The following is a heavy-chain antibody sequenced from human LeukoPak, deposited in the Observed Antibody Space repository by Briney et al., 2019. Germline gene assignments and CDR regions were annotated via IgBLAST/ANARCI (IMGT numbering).Heavy chain of an antibody. CDR1: GGSISSYY. Sequence: PSETLSLTCTVSGGSISSYYWSWIRQPPGKGLEWIGYIYYSGSTNYNPSLKSRVTISVDTSKNQFSLKLSSVTAADTAVYYCARDPRTATGYYYYGMDVWGQGTTVTVSS. CDR2: IYYSGST. CDR3: ARDPRTATGYYYYGMDV. D-gene: IGHD5-18*01. J-gene: IGHJ6*02. V-gene: IGHV4-59*12.